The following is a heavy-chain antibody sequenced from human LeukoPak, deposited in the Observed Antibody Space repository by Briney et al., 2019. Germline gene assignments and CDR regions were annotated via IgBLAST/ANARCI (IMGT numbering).Heavy chain of an antibody. CDR3: AGGWEYGSGSYHFDL. V-gene: IGHV4-59*01. Sequence: PSETLSLTFMGSGGFISRYYWSWIRQPPGKGLEGIGYIYYCGSTNYNPSLKCRGTISVDTSKSQVFLKLSSVTAADTAEDCVAGGWEYGSGSYHFDLWGQGNLVSVSS. D-gene: IGHD3-10*01. CDR1: GGFISRYY. J-gene: IGHJ4*02. CDR2: IYYCGST.